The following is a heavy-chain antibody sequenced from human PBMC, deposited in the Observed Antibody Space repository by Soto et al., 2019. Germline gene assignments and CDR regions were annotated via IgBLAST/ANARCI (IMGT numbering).Heavy chain of an antibody. CDR1: GGSFSGYY. D-gene: IGHD3-3*01. CDR3: ARVYRDREFWSGYSNWFDP. CDR2: INHSGST. V-gene: IGHV4-34*01. Sequence: SETLSLRWAVYGGSFSGYYWRWIRQPPGKGLEWIGEINHSGSTNYNPSLKSRVTISVDTSKNQFSLKLSSVTAADTAVYYCARVYRDREFWSGYSNWFDPWGQGTLVTVSS. J-gene: IGHJ5*02.